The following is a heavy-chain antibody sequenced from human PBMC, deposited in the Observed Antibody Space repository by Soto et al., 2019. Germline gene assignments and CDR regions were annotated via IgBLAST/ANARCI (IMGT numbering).Heavy chain of an antibody. Sequence: QVQLQESGPGLVKPSQTLSLTCTVSGGSISSGDYYWNWIRQPPGKGLEWIGYIYYSGSMSHNPSLKSRVTISVATSKHQFSLKLSSVTAADTSVYYCAGGSSLHDWFDPWGQGTLVAVSS. CDR2: IYYSGSM. V-gene: IGHV4-30-4*01. J-gene: IGHJ5*02. D-gene: IGHD2-2*01. CDR1: GGSISSGDYY. CDR3: AGGSSLHDWFDP.